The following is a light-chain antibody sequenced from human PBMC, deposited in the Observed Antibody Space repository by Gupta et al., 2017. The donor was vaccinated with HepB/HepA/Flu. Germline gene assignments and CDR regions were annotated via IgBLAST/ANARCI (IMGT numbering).Light chain of an antibody. Sequence: IVLTQAPATLPLSPGERASLTFMPSQSVSSYESWYQKKPGQAPMLLIYDASNRATGIPAMFSSSGSGTDLTLTISSVEPEDVAVYYCQQRRNGATFGEGTKVEIK. CDR3: QQRRNGAT. J-gene: IGKJ4*02. V-gene: IGKV3-11*01. CDR2: DAS. CDR1: QSVSSY.